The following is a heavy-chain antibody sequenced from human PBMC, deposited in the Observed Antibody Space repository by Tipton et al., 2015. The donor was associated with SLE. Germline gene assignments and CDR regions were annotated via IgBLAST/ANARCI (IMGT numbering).Heavy chain of an antibody. CDR2: INTNTANP. CDR3: ARGRTITVTHYFDP. D-gene: IGHD4-17*01. CDR1: EYTFSNFA. Sequence: QLVQSGSELKTPGASVKVSCKASEYTFSNFAINWVRQAPGQGLEWMGWINTNTANPTYAQGFAGRFVFSLDTSVRTAYLQISSLQADDTAVYYCARGRTITVTHYFDPWGQGTLVTVSS. J-gene: IGHJ4*02. V-gene: IGHV7-4-1*02.